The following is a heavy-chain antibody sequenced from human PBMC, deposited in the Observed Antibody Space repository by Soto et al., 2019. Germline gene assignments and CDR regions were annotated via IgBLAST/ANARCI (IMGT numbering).Heavy chain of an antibody. Sequence: SETLSLTCPVSGGSISSGCYYWSWIRQPPGKGLEWIGYIYYSGSTNYNPSLKSRVTISVDTSKNQFSLKLSSVTAADTAVYYCARTSSGWRKTDWFDPWGQGTLVTVSS. CDR3: ARTSSGWRKTDWFDP. D-gene: IGHD6-19*01. V-gene: IGHV4-61*01. CDR1: GGSISSGCYY. CDR2: IYYSGST. J-gene: IGHJ5*02.